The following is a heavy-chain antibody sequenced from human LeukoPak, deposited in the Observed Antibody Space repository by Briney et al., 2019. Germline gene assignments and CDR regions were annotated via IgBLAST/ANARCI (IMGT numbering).Heavy chain of an antibody. Sequence: GGSLRLSCAASGFTFSSYAMSWVRQAPGKGLEWVSAISGSGGSTYYADSVKGRFTISRDNSKNTLYLQMNSLRAEDTAVYYCANSRYYYDSSGYVRWGQGTLVTVSS. CDR3: ANSRYYYDSSGYVR. CDR2: ISGSGGST. J-gene: IGHJ4*02. CDR1: GFTFSSYA. D-gene: IGHD3-22*01. V-gene: IGHV3-23*01.